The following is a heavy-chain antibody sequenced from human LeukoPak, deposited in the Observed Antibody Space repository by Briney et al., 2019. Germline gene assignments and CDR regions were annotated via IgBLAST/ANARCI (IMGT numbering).Heavy chain of an antibody. CDR1: GFTVSSNY. CDR3: AWGSGSSFDY. J-gene: IGHJ4*02. V-gene: IGHV3-66*01. CDR2: IYSGGST. D-gene: IGHD3-10*01. Sequence: GGSLRLSCADSGFTVSSNYMSWVRQAPGKGLEWISIIYSGGSTYYADSAKGRFTISRDNSKNTLYLQMNSLRGEDTAVYYCAWGSGSSFDYWGQGTLVTVSS.